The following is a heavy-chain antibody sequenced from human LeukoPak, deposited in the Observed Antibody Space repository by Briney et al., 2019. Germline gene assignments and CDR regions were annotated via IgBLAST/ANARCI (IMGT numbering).Heavy chain of an antibody. CDR3: ARDGPRREIRFLEWLSHYNFDY. J-gene: IGHJ4*02. Sequence: AASVKVSCKASGYTFTSYGISWVRQAPGQGLEWMGWISAYNGNTNYAQKLQGRVTMTTDTSTSTAYMELRSLRSDDTAVYYCARDGPRREIRFLEWLSHYNFDYWGQGTLVTVSS. CDR1: GYTFTSYG. D-gene: IGHD3-3*01. V-gene: IGHV1-18*01. CDR2: ISAYNGNT.